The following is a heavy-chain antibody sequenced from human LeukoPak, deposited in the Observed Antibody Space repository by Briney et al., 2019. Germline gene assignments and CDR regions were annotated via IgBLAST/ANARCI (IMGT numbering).Heavy chain of an antibody. Sequence: KPSETLSLTCAVSGGSISSGGYSWSWIWQPPGKGLEWIGYIYHSGSTYYNPSLKSRVTISVDRSKNQFSLKLSSVTAADTAVYYCARAGAYCGGDCYLDYWGQGTLVTVSS. J-gene: IGHJ4*02. CDR2: IYHSGST. CDR3: ARAGAYCGGDCYLDY. V-gene: IGHV4-30-2*01. D-gene: IGHD2-21*02. CDR1: GGSISSGGYS.